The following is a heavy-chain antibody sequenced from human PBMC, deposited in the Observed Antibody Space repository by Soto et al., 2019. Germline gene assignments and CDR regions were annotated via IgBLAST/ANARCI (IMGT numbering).Heavy chain of an antibody. CDR1: GFTFSAYW. Sequence: EVQLVESGGGLVQPGGSLRLSCAASGFTFSAYWMHWVRQTPGKGLVWLSRINSDGSTINYADSVQGRFTVSRDNAKNTVYLQLNSLRAEDTALYYCAKGYYSGYDLAYFDYWGQGTLVTVSS. V-gene: IGHV3-74*01. CDR3: AKGYYSGYDLAYFDY. J-gene: IGHJ4*02. D-gene: IGHD5-12*01. CDR2: INSDGSTI.